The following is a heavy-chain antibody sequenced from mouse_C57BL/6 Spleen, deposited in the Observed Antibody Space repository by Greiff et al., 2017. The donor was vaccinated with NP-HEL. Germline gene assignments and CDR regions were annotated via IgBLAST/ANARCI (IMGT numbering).Heavy chain of an antibody. CDR3: ARDDGYLFAY. D-gene: IGHD2-3*01. Sequence: VQLQQSGAELARPGASVKMSCKASGYTFTSYTMHWVKQRPGQGLEWIGYINPSSGYTKYNQKFKDKATLTADKSYSTAYMQLSSLTSEDSAVYYCARDDGYLFAYWGQGTLVTGSA. CDR2: INPSSGYT. J-gene: IGHJ3*01. V-gene: IGHV1-4*01. CDR1: GYTFTSYT.